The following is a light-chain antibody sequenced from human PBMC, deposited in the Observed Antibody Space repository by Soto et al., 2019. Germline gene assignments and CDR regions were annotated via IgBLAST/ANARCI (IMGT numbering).Light chain of an antibody. Sequence: EIVLTQIPGTLSLSPGERATLSCRASQSVTSNSLAWYQQKPGQAPRLLIYGASSRATGIPDRFSGSGSGTDFTLTISRLEPEDFAVYYCQQYGRTFGQGAKVDIK. J-gene: IGKJ1*01. CDR1: QSVTSNS. V-gene: IGKV3-20*01. CDR3: QQYGRT. CDR2: GAS.